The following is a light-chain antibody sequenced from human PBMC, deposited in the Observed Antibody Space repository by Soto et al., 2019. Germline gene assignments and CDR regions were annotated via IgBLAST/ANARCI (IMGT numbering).Light chain of an antibody. J-gene: IGKJ5*01. Sequence: EIVLTQSPGTLSLSPGERATLSCRASQSVSSSFLAWYQQKPGQAPRLLIYGASNRATGIPDRFSGSGSGTDFTLTISSLQAEDVAVYFCQQHLRSPITFGQGTRLEIK. CDR1: QSVSSSF. CDR2: GAS. CDR3: QQHLRSPIT. V-gene: IGKV3-20*01.